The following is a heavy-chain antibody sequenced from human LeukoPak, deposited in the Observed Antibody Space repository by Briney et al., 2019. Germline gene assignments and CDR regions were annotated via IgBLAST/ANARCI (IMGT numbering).Heavy chain of an antibody. CDR1: GDSVSRSDSY. CDR3: ARRRYYDSSGHLE. CDR2: IYYSGRT. D-gene: IGHD3-22*01. J-gene: IGHJ1*01. V-gene: IGHV4-39*01. Sequence: TSETLSLTCTIFGDSVSRSDSYWDWIRQPPGKGLEWIGTIYYSGRTYYSPSLKSRVTLSVDMSNNQFSLTLSSVTAADTALYFCARRRYYDSSGHLEWGQGTLVTVSS.